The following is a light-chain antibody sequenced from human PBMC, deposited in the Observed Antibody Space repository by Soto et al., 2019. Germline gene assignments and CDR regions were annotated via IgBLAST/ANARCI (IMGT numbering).Light chain of an antibody. CDR3: QVWHINSDHVV. J-gene: IGLJ2*01. V-gene: IGLV3-21*02. Sequence: SYELTQPPSVSVAPGQTARITCEGNNIGSKSVHWYQQKPGQAPVLVVYGDSDRPSGTPERFSGSDSGNTATLTIGGVEAGDEADYYCQVWHINSDHVVFGGGTKLTVL. CDR1: NIGSKS. CDR2: GDS.